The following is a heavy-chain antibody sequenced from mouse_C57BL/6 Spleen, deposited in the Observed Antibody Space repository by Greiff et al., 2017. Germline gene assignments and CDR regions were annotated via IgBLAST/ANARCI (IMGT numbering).Heavy chain of an antibody. Sequence: QVPLKQSGAELARPGASVKMSCKASGYTFTSYTMHWVKQRPGQGLEWIGYINPSSGYTKYNQKFNDKTTLTADKSSSTAYMQLSSLTSEDSAVYYCARELRPPMDYWGQGTSVTVSS. CDR2: INPSSGYT. D-gene: IGHD3-2*02. J-gene: IGHJ4*01. CDR1: GYTFTSYT. V-gene: IGHV1-4*01. CDR3: ARELRPPMDY.